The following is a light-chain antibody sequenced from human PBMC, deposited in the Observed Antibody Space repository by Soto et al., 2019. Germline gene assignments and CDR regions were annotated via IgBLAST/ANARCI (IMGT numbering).Light chain of an antibody. CDR1: QSVSSN. J-gene: IGKJ1*01. CDR2: GAS. Sequence: EIVMTQSPATLSVSPGERATLSCRASQSVSSNLAWYQQKPGQAPRLLIYGASIGATGIPARFSGSGSGTEFTLTIRSLQSEDFAVYYCQQYNNWPRTFGQGTKVEIK. CDR3: QQYNNWPRT. V-gene: IGKV3D-15*01.